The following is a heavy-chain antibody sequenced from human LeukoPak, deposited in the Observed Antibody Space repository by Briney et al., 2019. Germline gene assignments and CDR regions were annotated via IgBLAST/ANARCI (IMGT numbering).Heavy chain of an antibody. J-gene: IGHJ4*02. D-gene: IGHD6-13*01. V-gene: IGHV3-30-3*01. Sequence: GGSLRLSCAASGFTFSSYAMHWVRQAPGKGLEWVAVISYDGGNKYYADSVKGRFTISRDNSKNTLYLQMNSLRAEDTAVYYCARSGRSWLYYFDYWGQGTLVTVSS. CDR1: GFTFSSYA. CDR3: ARSGRSWLYYFDY. CDR2: ISYDGGNK.